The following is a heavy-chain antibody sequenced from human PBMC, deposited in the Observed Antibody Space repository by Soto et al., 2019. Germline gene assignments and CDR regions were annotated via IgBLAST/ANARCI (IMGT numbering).Heavy chain of an antibody. CDR1: GFSFENYG. D-gene: IGHD5-12*01. V-gene: IGHV3-33*06. J-gene: IGHJ6*02. Sequence: QVQMVESGGGVVQPGRSLRLSCAASGFSFENYGMHWVRQAPGRGLEWVAIIWYDGSLQYYAAAVKGRFTISRDNSKNTLYLEMNRLTAEDTAVYYCANLWGDGYNLGQDFNGMDVWGQGTTVIVSS. CDR3: ANLWGDGYNLGQDFNGMDV. CDR2: IWYDGSLQ.